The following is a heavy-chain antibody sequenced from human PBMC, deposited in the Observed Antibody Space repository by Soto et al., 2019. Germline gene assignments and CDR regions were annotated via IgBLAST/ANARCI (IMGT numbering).Heavy chain of an antibody. CDR1: GFTFSSYA. J-gene: IGHJ4*02. V-gene: IGHV3-23*01. D-gene: IGHD6-6*01. Sequence: GGSLRLSCAASGFTFSSYAMSWVRQAPGKGLEWVSAISGSGGSTYYADSVKGRFTISRDNSKNTLYLQMNSLGAEDTAVYYCAKDRNSGSSSSVFDYWGQGTLVTVSS. CDR3: AKDRNSGSSSSVFDY. CDR2: ISGSGGST.